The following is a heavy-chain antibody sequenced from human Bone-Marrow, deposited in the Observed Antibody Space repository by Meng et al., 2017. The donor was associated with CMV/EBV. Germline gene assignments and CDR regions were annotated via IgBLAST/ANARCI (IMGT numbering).Heavy chain of an antibody. CDR3: AKEKYGGAGWAFYHGIDV. Sequence: GESLKISCVASGFTFSSHAMNWVRQAPGKGLGWVSSISGSGGSTYYADSVKGRFTISRDNSKNSLYLRMDSRRAEETAVYYCAKEKYGGAGWAFYHGIDVWGQGTAVTVSS. J-gene: IGHJ6*02. CDR1: GFTFSSHA. CDR2: ISGSGGST. D-gene: IGHD4-23*01. V-gene: IGHV3-23*01.